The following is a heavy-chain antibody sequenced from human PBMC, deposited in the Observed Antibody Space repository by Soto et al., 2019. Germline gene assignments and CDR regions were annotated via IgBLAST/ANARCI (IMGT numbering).Heavy chain of an antibody. D-gene: IGHD3-22*01. CDR3: ARAQRKPYYYDSSPMDV. CDR1: GSTFGGYA. V-gene: IGHV3-30-3*01. CDR2: ISYDGSNK. J-gene: IGHJ6*02. Sequence: GGSLRLSCAASGSTFGGYAIHWVRPAPGKGLEWVAVISYDGSNKYYADSVKGRFTISRDNSKNTLYLQMNSLRAEDTAVYYCARAQRKPYYYDSSPMDVWGQGTTVTVSS.